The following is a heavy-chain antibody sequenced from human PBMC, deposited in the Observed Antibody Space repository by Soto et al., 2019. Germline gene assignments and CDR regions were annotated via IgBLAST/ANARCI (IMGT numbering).Heavy chain of an antibody. CDR3: AREGYDSSGYSFDY. Sequence: QPGGSLRLSCAASGFTFSSYGMHWVRQAPGKGLEWVAVIWYDGSNKYYADSVKGRFTISRDNSKNTLYLQMNSLRAEDTAVYYCAREGYDSSGYSFDYWGQGTLVTVSS. J-gene: IGHJ4*02. CDR2: IWYDGSNK. D-gene: IGHD3-22*01. CDR1: GFTFSSYG. V-gene: IGHV3-33*01.